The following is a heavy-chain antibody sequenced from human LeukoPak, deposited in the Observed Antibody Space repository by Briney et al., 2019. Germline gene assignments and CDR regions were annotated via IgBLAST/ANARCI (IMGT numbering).Heavy chain of an antibody. D-gene: IGHD3-22*01. CDR1: GFTVSNNY. CDR2: IYSGGST. CDR3: ARKYGGYYFDY. J-gene: IGHJ4*02. Sequence: GGSLRLSCAASGFTVSNNYMSWVRQAPGKGLEWVSVIYSGGSTDHADSVKGRFTISRDNSKNTLYLQMNSLRAEDTAVYYCARKYGGYYFDYWGQGTLVTVSS. V-gene: IGHV3-53*01.